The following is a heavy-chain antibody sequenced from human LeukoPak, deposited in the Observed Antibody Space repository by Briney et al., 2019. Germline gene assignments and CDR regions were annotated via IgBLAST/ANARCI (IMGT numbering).Heavy chain of an antibody. J-gene: IGHJ4*02. Sequence: GGSLRLSCAASGFTFSTYTVNWVRQTPGKGLEWVSSLSSSGNNIYYADSVKGRFTISGDNAKNSLYLQMDGLRADDTAVYYCARIGGIGVASSLPFWGQGTLVTVSS. CDR1: GFTFSTYT. CDR3: ARIGGIGVASSLPF. D-gene: IGHD6-19*01. V-gene: IGHV3-21*01. CDR2: LSSSGNNI.